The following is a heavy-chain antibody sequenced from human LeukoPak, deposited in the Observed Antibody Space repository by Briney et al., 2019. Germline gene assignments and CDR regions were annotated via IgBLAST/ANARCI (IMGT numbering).Heavy chain of an antibody. CDR3: ASHLGYCSSTSCYSEYYFDY. J-gene: IGHJ4*02. CDR2: IIPIFGTA. V-gene: IGHV1-69*01. Sequence: SVKVSCKASGGTFSSYAISWVRQAPGQGLEWMGGIIPIFGTANYAQKFQGRVTITADGSTSTAYMELSSLRSEDTAVYYCASHLGYCSSTSCYSEYYFDYWGQGTLVTVSS. D-gene: IGHD2-2*01. CDR1: GGTFSSYA.